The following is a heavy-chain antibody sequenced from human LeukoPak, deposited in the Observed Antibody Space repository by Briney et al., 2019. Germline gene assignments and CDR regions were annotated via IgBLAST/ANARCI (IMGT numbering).Heavy chain of an antibody. D-gene: IGHD1-1*01. J-gene: IGHJ6*03. V-gene: IGHV1-2*02. Sequence: SSVKVSCKASGCTFTGYYMHWVRQAPGQGLEWMGWINPNSGGTNYAQKFQGRVTMTRDTSISTADMELSRLRSDDTAVYYCARVRYGLYYYMDVWGKETTVTVSS. CDR3: ARVRYGLYYYMDV. CDR2: INPNSGGT. CDR1: GCTFTGYY.